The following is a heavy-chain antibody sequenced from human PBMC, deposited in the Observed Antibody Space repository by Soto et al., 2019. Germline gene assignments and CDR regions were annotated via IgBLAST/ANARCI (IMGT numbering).Heavy chain of an antibody. CDR1: GFTFRSNW. D-gene: IGHD3-10*01. Sequence: PGGSLRLSCAASGFTFRSNWMSWVRQAPGKGLEWVANIKQDGSEKYYVDSVKGRFTISRDNAKNSLYLQMNSLRAEDTAVYYCARVPGSGTYYDNRIANDAFDIWGQGTMVTVSS. CDR2: IKQDGSEK. V-gene: IGHV3-7*01. J-gene: IGHJ3*02. CDR3: ARVPGSGTYYDNRIANDAFDI.